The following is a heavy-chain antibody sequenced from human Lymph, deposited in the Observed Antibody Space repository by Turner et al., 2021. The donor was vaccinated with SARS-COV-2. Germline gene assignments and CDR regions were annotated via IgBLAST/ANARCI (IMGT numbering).Heavy chain of an antibody. J-gene: IGHJ4*02. CDR1: GFAFSSYA. V-gene: IGHV3-30-3*01. CDR2: ISYDGSNK. CDR3: ARGPEGNDGPYFDY. D-gene: IGHD5-12*01. Sequence: QVQLVESGGGVVQPGRSLRLSCAASGFAFSSYAMHWVRQAPGKGLEWVAVISYDGSNKYYADSVKGRFTISRDNSKNTLYLQMNSLRAEDTAVYYCARGPEGNDGPYFDYWGQGTLVTVSS.